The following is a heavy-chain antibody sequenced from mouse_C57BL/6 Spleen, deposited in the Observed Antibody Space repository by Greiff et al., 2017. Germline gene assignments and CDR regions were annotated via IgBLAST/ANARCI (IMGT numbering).Heavy chain of an antibody. Sequence: QVQLKQPGTELVKPGASGYTFTSYWMHWVKQRPGQGLEWIGNINPSNGGTNYNEKFKSKATLTVDKSSSTAYMQLSSLTSEDSAVYYCARGGYGSSSYYFDYWGQGTTLTVSS. CDR2: INPSNGGT. D-gene: IGHD1-1*01. CDR3: ARGGYGSSSYYFDY. J-gene: IGHJ2*01. CDR1: GYTFTSYW. V-gene: IGHV1-53*01.